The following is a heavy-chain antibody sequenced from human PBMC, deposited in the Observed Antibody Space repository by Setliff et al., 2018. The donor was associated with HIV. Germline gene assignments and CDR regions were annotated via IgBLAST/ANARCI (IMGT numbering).Heavy chain of an antibody. J-gene: IGHJ6*02. D-gene: IGHD6-13*01. CDR3: ASSWSRIRYYGMDV. CDR2: MNPNSGNT. Sequence: ASVKVSCKPSGSTFSTYDINWVRQATGQGLEWMGWMNPNSGNTGYAQKFQGRVTMTKNTSISTAYMELSSLRSDDTAVYYCASSWSRIRYYGMDVWGQGTTVTVSS. CDR1: GSTFSTYD. V-gene: IGHV1-8*01.